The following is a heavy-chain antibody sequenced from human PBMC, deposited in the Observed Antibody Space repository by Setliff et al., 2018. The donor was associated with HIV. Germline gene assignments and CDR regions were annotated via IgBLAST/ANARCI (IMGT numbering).Heavy chain of an antibody. CDR3: AKDSEFFPVPDRSGYMDY. D-gene: IGHD5-12*01. CDR2: IWYDERHK. J-gene: IGHJ4*02. Sequence: GESLKISCTLYGFSFNSYGMHWVRQAPGKGLEWVASIWYDERHKYYANSVKGRFTISRDNPKRTLYLQIDSLRAEDTAVYYCAKDSEFFPVPDRSGYMDYWGQGTPVTVSS. V-gene: IGHV3-30*02. CDR1: GFSFNSYG.